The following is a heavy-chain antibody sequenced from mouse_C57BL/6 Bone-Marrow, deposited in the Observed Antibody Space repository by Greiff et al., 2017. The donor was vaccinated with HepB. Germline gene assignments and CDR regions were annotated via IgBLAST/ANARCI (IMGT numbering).Heavy chain of an antibody. D-gene: IGHD1-1*01. Sequence: QVHVKQPGAELVKPGASVKMSCKASGYTFTSYWITWVKQRPGQGLEWIGDIYPGSGSTNYNEKFKSKATLTVDTSSSTAYMQLSSLTSEDSAVYYCARSYEAMDYWGQGTSVTVSS. V-gene: IGHV1-55*01. CDR2: IYPGSGST. CDR3: ARSYEAMDY. CDR1: GYTFTSYW. J-gene: IGHJ4*01.